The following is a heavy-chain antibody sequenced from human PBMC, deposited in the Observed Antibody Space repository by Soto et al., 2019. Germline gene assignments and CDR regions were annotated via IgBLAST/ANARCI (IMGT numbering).Heavy chain of an antibody. D-gene: IGHD3-10*01. J-gene: IGHJ4*02. Sequence: SETLSLTCTVSGGSISSSTYSWGWIRQSPGKGLGWIPSINFSGTTYHNPSLKSRVSISADTSKKPLSLKLSSVTAADTAVYYCARDPRFVDFHDYFDSWGQGTLVTVSS. CDR2: INFSGTT. CDR3: ARDPRFVDFHDYFDS. V-gene: IGHV4-39*07. CDR1: GGSISSSTYS.